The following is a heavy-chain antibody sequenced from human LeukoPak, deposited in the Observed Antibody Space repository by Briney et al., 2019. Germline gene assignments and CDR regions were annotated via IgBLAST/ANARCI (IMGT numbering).Heavy chain of an antibody. D-gene: IGHD2-15*01. Sequence: ASVKVSCKASGYTFTDYYMHWVRQAPGQVLEWMGWISPNSGGTNYAQKFQGRVTMTRDTSISTAYMELSRLRSDDTAVYYCARELPRWYFDYWGQGTLVTVSS. CDR3: ARELPRWYFDY. J-gene: IGHJ4*02. CDR1: GYTFTDYY. CDR2: ISPNSGGT. V-gene: IGHV1-2*02.